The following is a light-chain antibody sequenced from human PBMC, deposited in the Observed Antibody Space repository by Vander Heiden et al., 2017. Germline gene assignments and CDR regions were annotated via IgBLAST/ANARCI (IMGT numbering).Light chain of an antibody. V-gene: IGKV2D-29*01. CDR3: MQSIQLALT. Sequence: DIVMTQTPLSLSVTHGQPASISCKPSQSHLHSVGRSYLYWDLQRPGQPPQRLINEVSNRFAGVPDRFSGSGSGTDFTRKIRRVEAGDVGVYYCMQSIQLALTFGGGTKVEIK. CDR1: QSHLHSVGRSY. J-gene: IGKJ4*01. CDR2: EVS.